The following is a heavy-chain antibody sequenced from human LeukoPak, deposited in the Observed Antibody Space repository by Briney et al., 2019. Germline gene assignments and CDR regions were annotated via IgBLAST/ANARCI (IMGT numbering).Heavy chain of an antibody. V-gene: IGHV1-2*02. CDR1: GYTFSDTGWY. D-gene: IGHD3-10*01. Sequence: GSVKVSCKASGYTFSDTGWYLYWLRQAPGQGLECMGWIHPNNGDTAYAQKFEGRVAMTRDTSISTAYMELRRLRPDDTAVYFCARDGPAQMVDLDYWGQGTLVTVSS. J-gene: IGHJ4*02. CDR2: IHPNNGDT. CDR3: ARDGPAQMVDLDY.